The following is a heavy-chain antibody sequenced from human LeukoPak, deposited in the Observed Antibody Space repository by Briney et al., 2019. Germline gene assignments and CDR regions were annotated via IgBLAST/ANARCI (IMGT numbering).Heavy chain of an antibody. CDR2: ISSSSSTR. CDR1: GFTFSSYS. V-gene: IGHV3-48*01. CDR3: ARDRGELLGYFDY. D-gene: IGHD1-26*01. J-gene: IGHJ4*02. Sequence: GGSLRLSCGASGFTFSSYSMNWVRQAPGKGLEWVSHISSSSSTRYYADSVKGRVTISRDNAKNSLYLQMNSLRAEDTAVYYCARDRGELLGYFDYWGQGTLVTVSS.